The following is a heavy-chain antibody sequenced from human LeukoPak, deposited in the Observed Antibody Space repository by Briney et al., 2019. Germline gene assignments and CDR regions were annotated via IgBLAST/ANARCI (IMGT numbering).Heavy chain of an antibody. Sequence: GRSLRLSCAASGFTFSSYAMHWVRQAPGKGLEWVAVISYDGSNKYYADSVKGRFTISRDNSKNTLYLQMNSLRAEDTAVYYCARAARSGSYRYYYYGMDVWGQGTTVTVSS. CDR1: GFTFSSYA. D-gene: IGHD3-10*01. V-gene: IGHV3-30*04. CDR3: ARAARSGSYRYYYYGMDV. CDR2: ISYDGSNK. J-gene: IGHJ6*02.